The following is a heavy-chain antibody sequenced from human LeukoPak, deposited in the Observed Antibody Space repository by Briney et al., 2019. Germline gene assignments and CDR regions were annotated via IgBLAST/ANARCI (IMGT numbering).Heavy chain of an antibody. V-gene: IGHV3-21*01. CDR1: GFTFSSYS. CDR3: AREVALDY. J-gene: IGHJ4*02. Sequence: GGSLRLSCAASGFTFSSYSMNWVRQAPGKGLEWVSSISSSYIYYADSVKGRFTISRDNAKNSLYLQMNSLRAEDTAVYYCAREVALDYWGQGTLVTVSS. CDR2: ISSSYI. D-gene: IGHD2-15*01.